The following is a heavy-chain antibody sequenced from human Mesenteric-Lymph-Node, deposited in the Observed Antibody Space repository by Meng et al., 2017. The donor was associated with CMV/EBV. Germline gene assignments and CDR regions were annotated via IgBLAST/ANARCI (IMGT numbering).Heavy chain of an antibody. V-gene: IGHV3-74*01. D-gene: IGHD1-26*01. CDR2: INSDGSST. CDR3: ARVGSGSYHFDY. J-gene: IGHJ4*02. CDR1: GFTFSSYW. Sequence: GGSLRLSCAASGFTFSSYWMHWVRQAPGKGLVWVSRINSDGSSTSYADSVKGRFTISRDNAKNSLFLQMNSLRAEDTAVYYCARVGSGSYHFDYWGQGTLVTVSS.